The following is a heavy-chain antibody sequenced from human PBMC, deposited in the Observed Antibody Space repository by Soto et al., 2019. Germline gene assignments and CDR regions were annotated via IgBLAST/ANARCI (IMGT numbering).Heavy chain of an antibody. CDR3: ARDLSRRGLIAAAASGDAY. CDR1: GFTFSSYG. CDR2: IWYDGSNK. J-gene: IGHJ4*02. V-gene: IGHV3-33*01. Sequence: VGSLIISCAASGFTFSSYGMHWVRQAPGKGLEWVAVIWYDGSNKYYADSVKGRFTISRDNSKNTLYLQMNSLRAEDTAVYYCARDLSRRGLIAAAASGDAYWGQGTLVTVSS. D-gene: IGHD6-13*01.